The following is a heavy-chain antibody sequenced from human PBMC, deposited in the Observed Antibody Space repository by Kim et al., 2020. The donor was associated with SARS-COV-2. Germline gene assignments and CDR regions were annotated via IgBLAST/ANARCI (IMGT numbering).Heavy chain of an antibody. V-gene: IGHV1-69*04. CDR3: ARAVDWGKGYFDY. CDR1: GGTFSSYA. CDR2: IIPILGIA. J-gene: IGHJ4*02. D-gene: IGHD7-27*01. Sequence: SVKVSCKASGGTFSSYAISWVRQAPGQGLEWMGRIIPILGIANYARKFQGRVTITADKSTSTAYMELSSLRSEDTAVYYCARAVDWGKGYFDYWGQGTLVTVSS.